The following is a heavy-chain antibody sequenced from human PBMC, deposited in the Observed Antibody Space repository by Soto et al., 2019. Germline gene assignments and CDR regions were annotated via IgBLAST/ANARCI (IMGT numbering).Heavy chain of an antibody. Sequence: PSETLSRTCTVSGGSISSSSYYWGWIRQPPGKGLEWIGSIYYSGSTYYNPSLKSRVTISVDTSKNQFSLKLSSVTAADPAVYYCARPVGWFDPWGQGTLVTVS. J-gene: IGHJ5*02. V-gene: IGHV4-39*01. CDR2: IYYSGST. CDR3: ARPVGWFDP. CDR1: GGSISSSSYY. D-gene: IGHD1-26*01.